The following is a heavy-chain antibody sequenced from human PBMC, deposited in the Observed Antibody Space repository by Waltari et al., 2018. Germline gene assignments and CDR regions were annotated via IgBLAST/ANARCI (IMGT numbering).Heavy chain of an antibody. J-gene: IGHJ4*02. CDR2: INPNSGGT. Sequence: QVQLVQSGAEVKTPGASVTVSCKASGYTFTGYSMPGVRQAPGQGLEWMGRINPNSGGTNYAQKFQGRVTMTRDTSISTAYMELSRLRSDDTAVYYCARDSEVTTQDYWGQGTLVTVSS. CDR3: ARDSEVTTQDY. V-gene: IGHV1-2*06. CDR1: GYTFTGYS. D-gene: IGHD4-17*01.